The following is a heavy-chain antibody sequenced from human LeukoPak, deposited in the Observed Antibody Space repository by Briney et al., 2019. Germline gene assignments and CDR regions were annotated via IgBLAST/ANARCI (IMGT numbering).Heavy chain of an antibody. V-gene: IGHV4-34*01. J-gene: IGHJ4*02. CDR3: ARDLGGRYFDWSEYDY. Sequence: PSETLSLTCAVYGGSFSGYYWSWIRQPPGKGLEWIGEINHSGSTNYNLSLKSRVTISVDTSKNQFSLKLSSVTAADTAVYYCARDLGGRYFDWSEYDYWGQGTLVTVSS. CDR1: GGSFSGYY. D-gene: IGHD3-9*01. CDR2: INHSGST.